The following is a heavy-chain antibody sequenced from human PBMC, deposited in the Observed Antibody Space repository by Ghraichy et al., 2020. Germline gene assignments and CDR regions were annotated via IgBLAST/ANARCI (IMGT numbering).Heavy chain of an antibody. Sequence: GGSLRLSCAASGFTFSTYAMHWVRQAPGKGLEWLAVISYEGSNKFYADSVKGRFTLSRDNSKTTLYLQMNSLRPEDTAVYYCARGFDFRVVSGSAYWGQGTLVTVSS. J-gene: IGHJ4*02. CDR2: ISYEGSNK. D-gene: IGHD2-15*01. CDR1: GFTFSTYA. V-gene: IGHV3-30-3*01. CDR3: ARGFDFRVVSGSAY.